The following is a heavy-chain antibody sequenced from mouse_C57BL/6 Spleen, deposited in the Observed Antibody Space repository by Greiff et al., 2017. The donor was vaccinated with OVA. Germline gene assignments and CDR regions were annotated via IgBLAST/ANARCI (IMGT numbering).Heavy chain of an antibody. CDR2: IDPSVSYT. V-gene: IGHV1-50*01. CDR1: GYTFTSYW. CDR3: ARNWGGDY. J-gene: IGHJ2*01. Sequence: VQLQQPGAELVKPGASVKLSCKASGYTFTSYWMQWVKQRPGQGLEWIGEIDPSVSYTNYNQKFKGKATLTVDTSSSPAYMQLSSLTSEDSAVYYCARNWGGDYWGQGTTLTVSS. D-gene: IGHD4-1*01.